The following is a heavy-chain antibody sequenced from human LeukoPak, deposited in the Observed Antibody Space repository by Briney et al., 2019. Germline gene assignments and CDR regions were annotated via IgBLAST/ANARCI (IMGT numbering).Heavy chain of an antibody. CDR1: GGTFSSYA. CDR2: IIPIFGTA. D-gene: IGHD3-9*01. J-gene: IGHJ4*02. V-gene: IGHV1-69*13. Sequence: SVKVSCKASGGTFSSYAISWVRQAPGQGLEWMGGIIPIFGTANYAQKFQGRVTITADESTSTAYMELSSLRSEDTAVYYCASRDYDILTGQFDYWGQGTLVTVSS. CDR3: ASRDYDILTGQFDY.